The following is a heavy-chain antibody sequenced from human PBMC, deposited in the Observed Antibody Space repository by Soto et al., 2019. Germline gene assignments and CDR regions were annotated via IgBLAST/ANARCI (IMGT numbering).Heavy chain of an antibody. CDR1: DGSISNFY. J-gene: IGHJ6*02. V-gene: IGHV4-59*01. Sequence: TSETLSLTCTVSDGSISNFYWSWIRQPPGKGLEWIGYISSSGNTNYNPSLKSRVSISVDTSKNQFSLNLTSVTAADTAVYYCARGEDAFFYYGLDVWGQGITVTVS. CDR3: ARGEDAFFYYGLDV. CDR2: ISSSGNT.